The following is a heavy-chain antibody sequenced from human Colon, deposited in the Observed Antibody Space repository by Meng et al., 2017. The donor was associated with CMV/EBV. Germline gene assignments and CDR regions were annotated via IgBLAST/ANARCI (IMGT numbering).Heavy chain of an antibody. V-gene: IGHV6-1*02. D-gene: IGHD1-26*01. J-gene: IGHJ4*02. CDR1: VDVVSRDSAT. Sequence: VHLQHAGPGLVKRPQTLPLTCAASVDVVSRDSATGNWIRQSPSRGLEWLGRTYYRSQWYFDYEVSVIGRITINADTSKNEFSLQLRSVTPDDTAVYYCARGWELGSWGQGTLVTVSS. CDR2: TYYRSQWYF. CDR3: ARGWELGS.